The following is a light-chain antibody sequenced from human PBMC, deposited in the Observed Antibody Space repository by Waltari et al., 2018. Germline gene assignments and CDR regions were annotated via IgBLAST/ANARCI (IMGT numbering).Light chain of an antibody. V-gene: IGLV2-14*01. CDR1: SSDAGGYNY. CDR2: EVS. J-gene: IGLJ2*01. CDR3: SSYTSSSTL. Sequence: QSALTQPASVSGSPGQSITISCTGTSSDAGGYNYVSGYQQHPGKAPKLMIYEVSNLPSVVSNRFSGSKSGNTASLTISGLQAEDEADYYCSSYTSSSTLFGGGTKLTVL.